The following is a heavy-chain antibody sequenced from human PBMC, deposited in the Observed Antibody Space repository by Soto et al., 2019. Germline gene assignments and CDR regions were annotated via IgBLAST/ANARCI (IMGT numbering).Heavy chain of an antibody. V-gene: IGHV3-48*01. J-gene: IGHJ4*02. CDR1: GFTFSNYA. Sequence: GGSLRLSCAGSGFTFSNYAMNWVRQAPGKGLEWVSYISHKSSATYHADSVKGRFTISRDNAPNTLFLQMNSLRAEDTAIYDCAKKVNSGPGSECFDYWGQGTLVTVSS. D-gene: IGHD3-10*01. CDR2: ISHKSSAT. CDR3: AKKVNSGPGSECFDY.